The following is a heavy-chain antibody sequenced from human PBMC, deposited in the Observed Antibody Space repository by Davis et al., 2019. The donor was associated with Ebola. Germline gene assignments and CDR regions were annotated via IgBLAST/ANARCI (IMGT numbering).Heavy chain of an antibody. J-gene: IGHJ6*02. V-gene: IGHV3-30-3*01. CDR2: ISYDGSNK. CDR3: ARTTSGYDVNYYYYYGMDV. D-gene: IGHD5-12*01. CDR1: GFTFSAHT. Sequence: PGGSLRLSCSASGFTFSAHTMHWVRQAPGKGLEWVAVISYDGSNKYYADSVKGRFTISRDNSKNSLYLQMNSLRAEDTAVYYCARTTSGYDVNYYYYYGMDVWGQGTTVTVSS.